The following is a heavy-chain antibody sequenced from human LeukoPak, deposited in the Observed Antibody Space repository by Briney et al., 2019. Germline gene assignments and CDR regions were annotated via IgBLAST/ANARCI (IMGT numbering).Heavy chain of an antibody. Sequence: PSETLSLTCTVSGYSISSGYYWGWIRQPPGQGLEWIGSIYHSGSTYYNPSLKSRVTISVDTSKNQFSLKLSSVTAADTAVYYCASGYSWDFDYWGQGTLVTVSS. J-gene: IGHJ4*02. CDR1: GYSISSGYY. CDR2: IYHSGST. D-gene: IGHD5-18*01. V-gene: IGHV4-38-2*02. CDR3: ASGYSWDFDY.